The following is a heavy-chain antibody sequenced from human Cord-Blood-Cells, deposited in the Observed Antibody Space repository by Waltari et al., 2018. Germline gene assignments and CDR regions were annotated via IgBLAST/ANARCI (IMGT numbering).Heavy chain of an antibody. CDR1: GLPSSRNY. D-gene: IGHD2-2*02. V-gene: IGHV3-53*02. J-gene: IGHJ5*02. Sequence: EVQLVETGGGLIQPGGSLRLSCAASGLPSSRNYMSWVRPAPGKGLEWVSVIYSGGSTYYADSVKGRFTISRDNSKNTLYLQMNSLRAEDTAVYYCARDPDYCSSTSCYTSWGQGTLVTVSS. CDR2: IYSGGST. CDR3: ARDPDYCSSTSCYTS.